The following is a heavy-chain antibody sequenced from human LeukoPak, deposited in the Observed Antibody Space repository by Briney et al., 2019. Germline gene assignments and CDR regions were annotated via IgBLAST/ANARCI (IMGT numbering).Heavy chain of an antibody. CDR2: IEQDGREK. Sequence: GGSLRLSCVASAFTFRNSWMSWVRQVPGKGLEWVANIEQDGREKNYVESVKGRFTISRDNGKYSLYLEMNSLRAEDTAVYFCARGRQGSSYYDGKESFDYWGQGTLVTVSS. CDR1: AFTFRNSW. V-gene: IGHV3-7*01. CDR3: ARGRQGSSYYDGKESFDY. J-gene: IGHJ4*02. D-gene: IGHD1-26*01.